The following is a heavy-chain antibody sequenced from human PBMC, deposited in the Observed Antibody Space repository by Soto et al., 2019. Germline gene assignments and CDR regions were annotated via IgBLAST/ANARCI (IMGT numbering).Heavy chain of an antibody. CDR1: GFTFSSYS. CDR2: ISSSSSYI. V-gene: IGHV3-21*01. D-gene: IGHD3-22*01. Sequence: EVQLVESGGGLVKPGGSLRLSCAASGFTFSSYSMKWVRQAPGKGLGWVSSISSSSSYIYYPGSVKGRFTISRGNAKNSLYLQMNGLRAEDTAVYYCARGTYYYDSSVYYSLWGQGTLVTVSS. J-gene: IGHJ4*02. CDR3: ARGTYYYDSSVYYSL.